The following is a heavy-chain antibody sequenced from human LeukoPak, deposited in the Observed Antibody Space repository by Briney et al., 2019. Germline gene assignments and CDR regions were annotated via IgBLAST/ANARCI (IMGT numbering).Heavy chain of an antibody. CDR2: ISYGGHT. CDR3: AGQIALAGEWAFDI. J-gene: IGHJ3*02. V-gene: IGHV4-39*01. D-gene: IGHD6-19*01. Sequence: SRTLSPTCAVSSASFSSSGYYWTWIRQPPGKVLEWIGSISYGGHTYHSPSLRSRVTISVDTSNNRFSLQLSSVTAADTAVYYCAGQIALAGEWAFDIWGQGTMVTVSS. CDR1: SASFSSSGYY.